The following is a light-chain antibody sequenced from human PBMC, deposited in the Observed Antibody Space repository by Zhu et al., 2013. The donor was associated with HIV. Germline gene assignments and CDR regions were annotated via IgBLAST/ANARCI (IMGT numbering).Light chain of an antibody. Sequence: EIVLTQSPAILSLSPGERATLSCGASQSVTYNYLAWYQHKPGLAPRLLIYDASSRATGIPDKFSGSGSGTDFTLTISRLEAEDIAVYYCQQYGTSPTWTFGQGTKVEIK. CDR1: QSVTYNY. J-gene: IGKJ1*01. CDR2: DAS. V-gene: IGKV3D-20*01. CDR3: QQYGTSPTWT.